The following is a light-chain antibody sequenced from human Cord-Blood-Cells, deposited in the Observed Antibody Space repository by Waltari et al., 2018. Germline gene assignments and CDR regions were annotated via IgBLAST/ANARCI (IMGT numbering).Light chain of an antibody. CDR3: CRYAGDNTAV. CDR2: EGS. CDR1: SSDVGGYNP. J-gene: IGLJ3*02. V-gene: IGLV2-23*01. Sequence: QSALTQPASVSGSPGQSITISCAGTSSDVGGYNPVSCYQQHPGKAPKLMIYEGSKRPAGISNRFSGSKSANTAPLTFSGLEAENEADYYCCRYAGDNTAVFGGRTKRTV.